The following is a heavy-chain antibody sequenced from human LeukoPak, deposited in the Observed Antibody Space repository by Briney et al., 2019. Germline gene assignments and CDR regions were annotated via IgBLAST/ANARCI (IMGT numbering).Heavy chain of an antibody. V-gene: IGHV4-39*01. Sequence: SETLSLTCTVSGGSISSSSYYWGWIRQPPGKGLEWVANIFYTGSTYYNPSLKSRVTISVDTSKNQFSLKLSSVTAADTAVYYCARQNDILTAIDYWGQGTLVTVSS. CDR3: ARQNDILTAIDY. J-gene: IGHJ4*02. CDR1: GGSISSSSYY. D-gene: IGHD3-9*01. CDR2: IFYTGST.